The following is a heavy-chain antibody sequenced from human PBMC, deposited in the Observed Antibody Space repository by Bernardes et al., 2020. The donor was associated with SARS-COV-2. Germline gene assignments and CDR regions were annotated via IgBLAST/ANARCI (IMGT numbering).Heavy chain of an antibody. CDR1: GFTFSSSA. D-gene: IGHD3-22*01. V-gene: IGHV3-23*01. J-gene: IGHJ4*02. CDR3: AKDRDSNFCSIWAN. CDR2: ITGSSEKT. Sequence: GGSLRLSCVGSGFTFSSSAMTWVRQAPGKGLEWVAGITGSSEKTHYADSVKGRFTISRDNSKNTLYLQMNSLRAEDTALYYCAKDRDSNFCSIWANWGQGTQVTVSS.